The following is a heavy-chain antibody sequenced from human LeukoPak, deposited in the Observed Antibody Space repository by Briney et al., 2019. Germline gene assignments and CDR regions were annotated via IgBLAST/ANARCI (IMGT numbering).Heavy chain of an antibody. CDR2: MYHSGTA. J-gene: IGHJ1*01. Sequence: SETLSLTCAVSGGSISSGRYSWSWIRQPPGRGLEWIGYMYHSGTAYYNPSLKSRVTISVDRSKNQFSLKLSAVTAADTAVYYCARGLGGNSREQYFQHWGQGTLVTVSS. CDR1: GGSISSGRYS. V-gene: IGHV4-30-2*01. D-gene: IGHD3-16*01. CDR3: ARGLGGNSREQYFQH.